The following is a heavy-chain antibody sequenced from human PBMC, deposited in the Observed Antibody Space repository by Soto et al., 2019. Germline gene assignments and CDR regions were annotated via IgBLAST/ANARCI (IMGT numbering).Heavy chain of an antibody. Sequence: QVQLVQSGAEVKKPGASVKVSCKASGYTFTSYGISWVRQAPGQGLEWMGWISTYNGNTNYAQKLQGRVTMTTDTSTSTAYMELRSLRPDDTAVYYCARRYGIAAAGTYYYYYGMDVWGQGTTVTVSS. J-gene: IGHJ6*02. CDR3: ARRYGIAAAGTYYYYYGMDV. V-gene: IGHV1-18*01. CDR1: GYTFTSYG. CDR2: ISTYNGNT. D-gene: IGHD6-13*01.